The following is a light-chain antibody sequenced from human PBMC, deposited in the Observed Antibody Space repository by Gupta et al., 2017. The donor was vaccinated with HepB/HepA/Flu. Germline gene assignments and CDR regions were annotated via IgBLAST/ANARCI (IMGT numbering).Light chain of an antibody. CDR1: QSINSRY. CDR3: QQYGNSPRT. Sequence: ELVLTQSPGTLSLSPGERATLSCRASQSINSRYLAWYQQKPGQAPRLLIYGASSRATGIPDRFSGSGSGTDFNLTISRREPEDFAVFYCQQYGNSPRTFGQGTKVEIK. J-gene: IGKJ1*01. CDR2: GAS. V-gene: IGKV3-20*01.